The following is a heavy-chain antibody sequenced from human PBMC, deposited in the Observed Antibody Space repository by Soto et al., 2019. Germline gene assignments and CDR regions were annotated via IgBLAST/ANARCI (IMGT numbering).Heavy chain of an antibody. V-gene: IGHV4-4*07. Sequence: PSETLSLTCTVSGGSISSYYWNWIRQPAGKGLEWIGRIYSSGSTNYNPSLNSRVTMSLDTSKNQLSLRLSSVAAADTAMYYCARDLYASGIWYGMDDWGQGTTVTVSS. CDR2: IYSSGST. CDR1: GGSISSYY. D-gene: IGHD3-10*01. CDR3: ARDLYASGIWYGMDD. J-gene: IGHJ6*02.